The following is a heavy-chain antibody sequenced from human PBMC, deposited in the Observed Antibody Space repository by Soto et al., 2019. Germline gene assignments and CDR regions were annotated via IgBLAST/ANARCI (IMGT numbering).Heavy chain of an antibody. CDR2: IWYDGSNK. CDR3: ARGPRGIEARRSYFDY. D-gene: IGHD6-6*01. CDR1: GFTFSSYG. J-gene: IGHJ4*02. Sequence: QVQLVESGGGVVQPGRSLRLSCAASGFTFSSYGMHWVRQAPGKGLEWVAVIWYDGSNKYYADSVKGRFTISRDNSKNTLYLQMNSLRAEDTAVYYCARGPRGIEARRSYFDYWGQGTLVTVSS. V-gene: IGHV3-33*01.